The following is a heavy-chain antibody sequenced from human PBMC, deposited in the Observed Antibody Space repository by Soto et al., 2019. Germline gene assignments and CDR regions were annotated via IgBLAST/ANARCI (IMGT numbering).Heavy chain of an antibody. V-gene: IGHV1-69*01. J-gene: IGHJ4*02. CDR1: GGTFSSYA. D-gene: IGHD3-22*01. CDR3: ARDTNQFCSSGYYVGYV. CDR2: IIPIFGTA. Sequence: QVQLVQSGAEVKKPGSSVKVSCKASGGTFSSYAISWVRQAPGQGLEWMGGIIPIFGTANYAQKFQGRVPISADESTRTAYMELSGLRSKDTAVYYCARDTNQFCSSGYYVGYVWGQGTLVTVSS.